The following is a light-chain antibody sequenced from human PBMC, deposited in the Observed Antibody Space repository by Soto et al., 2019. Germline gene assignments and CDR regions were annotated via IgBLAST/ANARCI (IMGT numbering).Light chain of an antibody. CDR2: AAS. CDR3: LQDYNYPNT. J-gene: IGKJ2*01. CDR1: QGIRND. Sequence: AIQMTQSPSSLSASVGDRVTITCRASQGIRNDLGWYQQKPGKAPKLLIYAASSLQSGVPSRFSASGSGTDLTLTISSLQPEDFATYYCLQDYNYPNTFGQGIKLEIK. V-gene: IGKV1-6*01.